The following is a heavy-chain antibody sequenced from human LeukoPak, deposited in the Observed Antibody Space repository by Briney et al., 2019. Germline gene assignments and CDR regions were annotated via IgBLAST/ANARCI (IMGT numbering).Heavy chain of an antibody. J-gene: IGHJ4*02. CDR3: ARVRWDYYDSSGYVDY. CDR1: GFTFSSYS. D-gene: IGHD3-22*01. V-gene: IGHV3-48*01. CDR2: ISSSSSTI. Sequence: GGSLRLSCAASGFTFSSYSMNWVRQAPGKGLEWVSYISSSSSTIYYADSVKGRFTISRDNAKNSLYLQMNSLRAEDTAVYYCARVRWDYYDSSGYVDYWGQGTLVTVSS.